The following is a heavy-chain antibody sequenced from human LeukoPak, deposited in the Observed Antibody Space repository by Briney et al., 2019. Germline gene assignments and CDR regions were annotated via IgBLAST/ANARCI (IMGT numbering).Heavy chain of an antibody. CDR3: ARASGYYDSGGLVGNVFDP. CDR2: IYSGGST. J-gene: IGHJ5*02. CDR1: GFTVSSNY. V-gene: IGHV3-53*01. D-gene: IGHD3-22*01. Sequence: GGSLRLSCAASGFTVSSNYMSWVRQAPGKGLEWVSVIYSGGSTYYADSVKGRFTISRDNSKNTLYLQMNSLRAEDTAVYYCARASGYYDSGGLVGNVFDPWGQGTLVTVSS.